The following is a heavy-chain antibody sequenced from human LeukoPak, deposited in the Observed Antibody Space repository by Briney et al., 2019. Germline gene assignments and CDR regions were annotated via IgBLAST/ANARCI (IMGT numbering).Heavy chain of an antibody. Sequence: GGSLRLSCAASGFTVSSNYMSWVRQAPGKGLEWVANIKQDGSEKYYVDSVKGRFTISRDNAKNSLYLQMNSLRAEDTAVYYCARDGRFGEFYDAFDIWGQGTMVTVSS. V-gene: IGHV3-7*01. CDR1: GFTVSSNY. CDR3: ARDGRFGEFYDAFDI. CDR2: IKQDGSEK. J-gene: IGHJ3*02. D-gene: IGHD3-10*01.